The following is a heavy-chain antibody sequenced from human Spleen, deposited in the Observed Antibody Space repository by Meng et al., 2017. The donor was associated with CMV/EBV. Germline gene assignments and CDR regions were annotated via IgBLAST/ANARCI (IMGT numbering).Heavy chain of an antibody. Sequence: SLKISCAASGFTFDDYAMHWVRQAPGKGLEWVSGISWNSGSIGYADSVKGRFTISRDNAKNSLYLQMNSLRAEDTAVYYCAKDRYNWNDEYDYWGQGTLVTVSS. CDR3: AKDRYNWNDEYDY. J-gene: IGHJ4*02. V-gene: IGHV3-9*01. CDR2: ISWNSGSI. D-gene: IGHD1-20*01. CDR1: GFTFDDYA.